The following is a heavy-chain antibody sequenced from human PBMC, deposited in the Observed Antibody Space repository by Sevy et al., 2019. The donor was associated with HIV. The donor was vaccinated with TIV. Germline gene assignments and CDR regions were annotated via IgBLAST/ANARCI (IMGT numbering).Heavy chain of an antibody. CDR2: IIPILGAP. V-gene: IGHV1-69*10. Sequence: ASVKVSCKDSGGTLSDYAIIWVRQAPGRGLEWMGGIIPILGAPNYAQKFLGRLTITADSSTSTAYMELSSLRSDDTALYYCASPVSGYASTWDPSAYWGQGALVTVSS. CDR3: ASPVSGYASTWDPSAY. J-gene: IGHJ4*02. D-gene: IGHD2-2*01. CDR1: GGTLSDYA.